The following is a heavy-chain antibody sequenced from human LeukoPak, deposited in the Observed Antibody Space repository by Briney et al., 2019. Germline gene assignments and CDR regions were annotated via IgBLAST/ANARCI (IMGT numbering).Heavy chain of an antibody. D-gene: IGHD6-6*01. CDR1: GFTFSRSD. CDR3: ARGSSNIAARNNCFDP. V-gene: IGHV3-21*01. J-gene: IGHJ5*02. Sequence: GGSLRLSCAASGFTFSRSDMNWVRQAPGKGLEWVSSISSSSSYIYYADSLKGRFTISRDNAKNSLYLQMNSLRAEDTAVYYCARGSSNIAARNNCFDPWGQGTLVTVSS. CDR2: ISSSSSYI.